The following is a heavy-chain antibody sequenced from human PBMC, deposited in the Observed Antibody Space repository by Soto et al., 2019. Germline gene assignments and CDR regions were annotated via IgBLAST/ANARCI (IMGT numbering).Heavy chain of an antibody. CDR3: AGDLGVRGVIIGPDYYYGMDV. Sequence: SETRSLTCTVSGGSISSYYWSWIRQPPGKGLEWIGYIHHSGSTNYNPCLKSRVTISVDTSKNQFSLKLSSVTAADTAVYYCAGDLGVRGVIIGPDYYYGMDVWGQGTTVTVSS. D-gene: IGHD3-10*01. CDR2: IHHSGST. V-gene: IGHV4-59*01. CDR1: GGSISSYY. J-gene: IGHJ6*02.